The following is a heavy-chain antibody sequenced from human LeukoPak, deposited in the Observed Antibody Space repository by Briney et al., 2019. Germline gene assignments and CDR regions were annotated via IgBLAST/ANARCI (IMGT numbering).Heavy chain of an antibody. CDR3: ARSKAYSSSWYVDY. CDR1: GGSISSYY. Sequence: SETLSLTCTVSGGSISSYYWSWIRQRPGKGLEWIGYIYYSGSTNYNPSLKSRVTISVDTSKNQFSLKLSSVTAADTAVYYCARSKAYSSSWYVDYWGQGTLVTVSS. J-gene: IGHJ4*02. CDR2: IYYSGST. V-gene: IGHV4-59*01. D-gene: IGHD6-13*01.